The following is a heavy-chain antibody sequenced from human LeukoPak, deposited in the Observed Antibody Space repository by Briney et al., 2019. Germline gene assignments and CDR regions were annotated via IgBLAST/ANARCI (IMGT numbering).Heavy chain of an antibody. CDR2: IASDGSST. CDR3: ARGRPHGNDY. V-gene: IGHV3-74*01. J-gene: IGHJ4*02. D-gene: IGHD4-23*01. Sequence: PGGSLTLSCAASGFTFSSYWMNWVRQAPGKGRVWVSRIASDGSSTTYADSVKGRFSISRDNAKKTLYLQMNSLRVEDTAVYYCARGRPHGNDYWGQGTLVTVSS. CDR1: GFTFSSYW.